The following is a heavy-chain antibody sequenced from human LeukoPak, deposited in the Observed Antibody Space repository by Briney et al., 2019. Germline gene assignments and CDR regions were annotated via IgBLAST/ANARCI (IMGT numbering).Heavy chain of an antibody. Sequence: SETLSLTCTVSGGSISSGSYYWSWIRQPAGKGLEWIGRIYTSGSTNYNPSLKSRVTISVDTSKNQFSLKLSSVTAADTAVYYCASPTSSLFGAFDIWGQGTMVTVSS. V-gene: IGHV4-61*02. CDR1: GGSISSGSYY. D-gene: IGHD3-16*02. CDR3: ASPTSSLFGAFDI. J-gene: IGHJ3*02. CDR2: IYTSGST.